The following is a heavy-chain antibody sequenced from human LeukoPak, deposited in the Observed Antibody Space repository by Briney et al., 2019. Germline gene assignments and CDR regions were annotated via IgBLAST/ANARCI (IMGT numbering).Heavy chain of an antibody. J-gene: IGHJ1*01. CDR3: ARVDYFDSSGYYLPIPFGYFQH. CDR1: GGSISSSNW. V-gene: IGHV4-4*02. CDR2: IYHSGST. D-gene: IGHD3-22*01. Sequence: PSGTLSLTCAVSGGSISSSNWWSWVRQPPGKGLEWIGEIYHSGSTNYNPSLKSRVTISVDKSKNQFSLKLSSVTAADTAVYYCARVDYFDSSGYYLPIPFGYFQHWGQGTLVTVSS.